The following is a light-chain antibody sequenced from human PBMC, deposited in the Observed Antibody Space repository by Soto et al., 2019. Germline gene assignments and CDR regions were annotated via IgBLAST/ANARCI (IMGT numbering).Light chain of an antibody. Sequence: DIRVTQSPPTLSASVGDRVTITCRASQTITTWMAWYQQKPGKAPKLLVYDASTLQSGVATRFSGSGSGTEFTLLISDLQTEDSATYYCQQYTITNNPWMFGQGTKVEI. CDR2: DAS. CDR3: QQYTITNNPWM. J-gene: IGKJ1*01. V-gene: IGKV1-5*01. CDR1: QTITTW.